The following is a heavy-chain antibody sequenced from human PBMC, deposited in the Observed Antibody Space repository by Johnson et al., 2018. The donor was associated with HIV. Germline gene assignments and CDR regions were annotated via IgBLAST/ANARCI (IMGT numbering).Heavy chain of an antibody. CDR1: GFTFSSYA. J-gene: IGHJ3*02. Sequence: VQLVESRGGLVQPGGSLRLSCAASGFTFSSYAMSWVRQAPGKGLEWVSAISGSGGSTYYADSVKGRFTISRDNSKNTLYLQMNSLRAEDTAVYYCAMGTGDHDAFDIWGQGTMVTVSS. CDR3: AMGTGDHDAFDI. D-gene: IGHD3/OR15-3a*01. V-gene: IGHV3-23*04. CDR2: ISGSGGST.